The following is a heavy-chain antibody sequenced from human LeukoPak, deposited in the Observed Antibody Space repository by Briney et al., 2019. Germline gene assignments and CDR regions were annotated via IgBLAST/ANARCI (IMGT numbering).Heavy chain of an antibody. Sequence: GGSLRLSCAASGFTVSSNYSTWVRRAPGKGLEWVSVIYSSGITYYADSVKGRFTISRDNSKNTLYLQMNSLRAEDTAFYYCARGHNSRAGVTDCCPLHFWGQGTLVTVSS. J-gene: IGHJ4*02. CDR1: GFTVSSNY. D-gene: IGHD2-21*02. V-gene: IGHV3-66*01. CDR2: IYSSGIT. CDR3: ARGHNSRAGVTDCCPLHF.